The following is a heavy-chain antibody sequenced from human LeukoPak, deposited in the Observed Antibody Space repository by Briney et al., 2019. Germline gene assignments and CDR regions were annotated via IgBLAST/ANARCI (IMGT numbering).Heavy chain of an antibody. J-gene: IGHJ4*02. CDR2: ISSSSSTI. Sequence: PGGSLRLSCAASGVTFSSYSMNWVRQAPGKGLEWVSYISSSSSTIYYADSVKGRFTISRDNAKNSLYLQMNSLRAEDTAVYYCARSFRGVTTKSYYFDYWGQGTLVTVSS. CDR1: GVTFSSYS. D-gene: IGHD2-21*02. V-gene: IGHV3-48*01. CDR3: ARSFRGVTTKSYYFDY.